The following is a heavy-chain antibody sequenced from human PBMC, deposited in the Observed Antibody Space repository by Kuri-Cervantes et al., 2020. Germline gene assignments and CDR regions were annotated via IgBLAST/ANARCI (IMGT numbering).Heavy chain of an antibody. V-gene: IGHV1-18*01. CDR1: GYTFTSYG. Sequence: ASVKVSCKASGYTFTSYGISWVRQAPGQGLEWMGWISAYNGNTNYAQKLQGRVTMTTDTSTSTAYMELRSLRSDDTAVYYCARGWGVWRYYGSGSSTSYGMDVWGQGTTVTVSS. CDR3: ARGWGVWRYYGSGSSTSYGMDV. CDR2: ISAYNGNT. D-gene: IGHD3-10*01. J-gene: IGHJ6*02.